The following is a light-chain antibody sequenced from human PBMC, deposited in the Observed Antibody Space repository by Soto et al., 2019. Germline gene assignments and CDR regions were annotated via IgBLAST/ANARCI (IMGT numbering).Light chain of an antibody. J-gene: IGKJ1*01. CDR2: DAS. CDR1: QSVFSTY. CDR3: QQYGSGWT. V-gene: IGKV3-20*01. Sequence: EIVLTQSPGTLSLSPGERATLSCRASQSVFSTYLAWYQQKPGQAPRLLIYDASRRATGIPDRFSGSGSGTDFTLTISRLEPEDFAVYYCQQYGSGWTFGQGTKVEIK.